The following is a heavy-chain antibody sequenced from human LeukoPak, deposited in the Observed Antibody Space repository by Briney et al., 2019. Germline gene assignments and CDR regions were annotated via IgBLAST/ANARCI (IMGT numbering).Heavy chain of an antibody. Sequence: GGSLRLSCAASGFTLSSYWMHWVRQAPGKGLVWVSRIDSQGSTTSYADSVKGRFTISRDNSKNTLFLQMNSLRVEDTAVYYCAKVHLRIEIYAFNVWGQGTMVTVSS. CDR2: IDSQGSTT. D-gene: IGHD1-26*01. CDR1: GFTLSSYW. CDR3: AKVHLRIEIYAFNV. V-gene: IGHV3-74*01. J-gene: IGHJ3*01.